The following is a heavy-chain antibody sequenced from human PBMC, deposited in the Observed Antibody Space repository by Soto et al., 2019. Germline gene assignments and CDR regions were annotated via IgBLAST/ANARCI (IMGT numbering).Heavy chain of an antibody. D-gene: IGHD3-3*01. CDR1: GFTFSSYA. V-gene: IGHV3-23*01. Sequence: GGSLRLSCAASGFTFSSYAMSWVRQAPGKGLEWVSAISGSGGSTYYADSVKGRFTISRDNSKNTLYLQMNSLRAEDTAVYYCAKALLKGAIFGVPGAGVDYWGQGTLVTVSS. CDR2: ISGSGGST. J-gene: IGHJ4*02. CDR3: AKALLKGAIFGVPGAGVDY.